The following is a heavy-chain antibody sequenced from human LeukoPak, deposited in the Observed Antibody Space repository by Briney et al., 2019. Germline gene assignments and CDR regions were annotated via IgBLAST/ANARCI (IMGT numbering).Heavy chain of an antibody. J-gene: IGHJ4*02. Sequence: PGGSLRLSCAASGFTFSNYGMHWVRQAPGKGLEWVAVISYDGSNKYYADSVKGRFTISRDNSKNTLYLQMNSLRAEDTAVYYCAKVGPGIAAAGVDYWGQGTLVTVSS. CDR2: ISYDGSNK. D-gene: IGHD6-13*01. CDR1: GFTFSNYG. CDR3: AKVGPGIAAAGVDY. V-gene: IGHV3-30*18.